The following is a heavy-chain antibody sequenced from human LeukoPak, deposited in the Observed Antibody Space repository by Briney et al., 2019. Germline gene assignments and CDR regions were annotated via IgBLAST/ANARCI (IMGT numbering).Heavy chain of an antibody. CDR3: ARTVAAAGQCYFDY. J-gene: IGHJ4*02. V-gene: IGHV4-59*02. D-gene: IGHD6-13*01. CDR2: IHYSGNT. Sequence: QPSETLSLTCTVSGGSVSGHYWSWIRQPSGQRLEWIGYIHYSGNTNYNPSLKSRFTISVDTSKNQFSLILSSVTTADTAVYYCARTVAAAGQCYFDYWGQGTLVTVSS. CDR1: GGSVSGHY.